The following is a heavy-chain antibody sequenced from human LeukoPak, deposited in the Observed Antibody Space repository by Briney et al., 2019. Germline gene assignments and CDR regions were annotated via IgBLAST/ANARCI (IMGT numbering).Heavy chain of an antibody. J-gene: IGHJ4*02. CDR2: ISSDGDNE. CDR3: SKGDNYDSSGYGDY. Sequence: GGSLRLSCAASGFIFNSYTIHWVRRAPGKGLEWVAIISSDGDNEYYADSVKGRFTISRDNSKNTLYLQMNSLRPEDTAVYYCSKGDNYDSSGYGDYWGQGSLVTVSS. V-gene: IGHV3-30*04. D-gene: IGHD3-22*01. CDR1: GFIFNSYT.